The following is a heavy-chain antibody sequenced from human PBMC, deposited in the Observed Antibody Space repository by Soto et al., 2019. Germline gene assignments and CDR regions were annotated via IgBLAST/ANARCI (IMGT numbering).Heavy chain of an antibody. Sequence: GASVKVSCKASGYTFPSYGISWVRQAPGHGLEWMGWISAYNGNTNYAQKLQGRVTMTTDTSTSTAYMELRSLRSDDTAVYYCARDLGYYGSGTTAPFDYWGQGTLVTVSS. J-gene: IGHJ4*02. CDR3: ARDLGYYGSGTTAPFDY. D-gene: IGHD3-10*01. CDR1: GYTFPSYG. V-gene: IGHV1-18*01. CDR2: ISAYNGNT.